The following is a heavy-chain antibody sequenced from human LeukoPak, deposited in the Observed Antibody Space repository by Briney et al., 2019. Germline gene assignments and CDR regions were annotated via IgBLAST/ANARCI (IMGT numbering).Heavy chain of an antibody. J-gene: IGHJ5*02. Sequence: SETLSLTCTVSGGSITSSVYYWGWIRQPPGKGLEWIGSISYSGSTYYHPSLRSRVTVSVDTSKIPFSLRLTSLTPADTAVYYCARQILYYGSGSSPDLFDPWGQGTLVTVSS. D-gene: IGHD3-10*01. V-gene: IGHV4-39*01. CDR2: ISYSGST. CDR1: GGSITSSVYY. CDR3: ARQILYYGSGSSPDLFDP.